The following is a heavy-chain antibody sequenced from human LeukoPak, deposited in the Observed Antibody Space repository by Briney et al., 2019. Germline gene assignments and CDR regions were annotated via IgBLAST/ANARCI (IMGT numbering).Heavy chain of an antibody. CDR1: GGSFSGYY. J-gene: IGHJ5*02. V-gene: IGHV4-34*01. D-gene: IGHD3-10*01. CDR3: ARDPVGGSGSYREEYNWFDP. CDR2: INHSGST. Sequence: SETLSLTCAVYGGSFSGYYWSWIRQPPGKGLEWIGEINHSGSTNYNPSLKSRVTISVDTSKNQFSLKLSSVTAADAAVYYCARDPVGGSGSYREEYNWFDPWGQGTLVTVSS.